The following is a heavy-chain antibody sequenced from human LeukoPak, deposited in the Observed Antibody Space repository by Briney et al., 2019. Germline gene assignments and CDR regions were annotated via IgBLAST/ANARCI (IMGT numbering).Heavy chain of an antibody. CDR3: ARAKDHYYGMDV. V-gene: IGHV3-48*01. J-gene: IGHJ6*02. CDR2: IRSSSYTI. CDR1: GFTFSSYS. Sequence: GGSLRLSCAASGFTFSSYSMNWVRQAPGKGLEWVSYIRSSSYTIYYADSVKGRFTISRDNAKNSLYLQMNSLRAEDTAVYYCARAKDHYYGMDVRGQGTTVIVSS.